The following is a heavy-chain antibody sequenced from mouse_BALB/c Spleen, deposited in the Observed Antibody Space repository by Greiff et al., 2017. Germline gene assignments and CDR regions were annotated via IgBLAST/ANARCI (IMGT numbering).Heavy chain of an antibody. J-gene: IGHJ1*01. Sequence: LVESGPELVKPGASVKMSCKASGYTFTSYVMHWVKQKPGQGLEWIGYINPYNDGTKYNEKFKGKATLTSDKSSSTAYMELSSLTSEDSAVYYCARGGSHFDVWGAGTTVTVSS. V-gene: IGHV1-14*01. CDR1: GYTFTSYV. CDR2: INPYNDGT. CDR3: ARGGSHFDV.